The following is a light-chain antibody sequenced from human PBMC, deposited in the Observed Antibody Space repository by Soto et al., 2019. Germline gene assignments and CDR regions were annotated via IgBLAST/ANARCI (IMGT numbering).Light chain of an antibody. CDR3: QHHNSYSQT. Sequence: DIQMIQSPPTLSASVGDRVTITCRASQSIRHYLAWYQQMPGKAPKLLIYGASTLQSGVPSRFSGSGSGTEFTLTISSLQPDDFGTYFCQHHNSYSQTFGQGT. CDR1: QSIRHY. J-gene: IGKJ1*01. CDR2: GAS. V-gene: IGKV1-5*01.